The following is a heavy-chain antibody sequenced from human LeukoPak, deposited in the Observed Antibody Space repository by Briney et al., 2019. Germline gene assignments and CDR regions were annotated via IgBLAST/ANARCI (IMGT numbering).Heavy chain of an antibody. V-gene: IGHV1-8*01. CDR1: GYTFTSYD. J-gene: IGHJ5*02. CDR3: ARGAKSVLVPAASNWFDP. Sequence: ASVKVSCKASGYTFTSYDFNWVRQATGQGLEWMGWMNPNSGNTGYAQKFQGRVTMTRNTSISTAYMELSSLRSEDTAVYYCARGAKSVLVPAASNWFDPWGQGTLVTVCS. CDR2: MNPNSGNT. D-gene: IGHD2-2*01.